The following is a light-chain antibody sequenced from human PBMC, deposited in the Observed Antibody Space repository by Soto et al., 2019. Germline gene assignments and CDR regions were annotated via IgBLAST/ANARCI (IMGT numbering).Light chain of an antibody. Sequence: DIPMTQSPSSLSASVGDRVTITCRASQSISSYLNWYQQKPGKAPNLLIYAASSLQSGVPSRFLCSGSGTDFTLTISTLQLADFATYYCQHSYSTPITFGHGTRLEIK. J-gene: IGKJ5*01. CDR2: AAS. CDR1: QSISSY. V-gene: IGKV1-39*01. CDR3: QHSYSTPIT.